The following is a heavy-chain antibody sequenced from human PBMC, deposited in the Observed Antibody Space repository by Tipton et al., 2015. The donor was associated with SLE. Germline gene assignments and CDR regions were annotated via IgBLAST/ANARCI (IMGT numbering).Heavy chain of an antibody. J-gene: IGHJ4*02. V-gene: IGHV4-34*12. CDR3: ARVAPAEVFDY. Sequence: AGLVKPSETLSLTCSVSGGSISHYFWTWIRQPPGKGLEWIAEIIHSGVTNYNPSLRSRVTISVDMSKSQVSLKLPSVTAADTAEYYCARVAPAEVFDYWGQGTLVTVSS. CDR1: GGSISHYF. CDR2: IIHSGVT. D-gene: IGHD2-2*01.